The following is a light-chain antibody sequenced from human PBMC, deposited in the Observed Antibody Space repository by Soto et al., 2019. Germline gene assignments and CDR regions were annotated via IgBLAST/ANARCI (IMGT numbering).Light chain of an antibody. V-gene: IGLV1-40*01. CDR1: SSNIGAGYD. CDR3: QSYDSTLSGVV. J-gene: IGLJ2*01. CDR2: GDI. Sequence: QSALTQPPSVSGAPGQRVTISCTGSSSNIGAGYDVHWYQQLPGTAPKLLIYGDINRPSGVPARFSASKSGTSASLAITGLQAEDEADYYCQSYDSTLSGVVFGGGTKLTVL.